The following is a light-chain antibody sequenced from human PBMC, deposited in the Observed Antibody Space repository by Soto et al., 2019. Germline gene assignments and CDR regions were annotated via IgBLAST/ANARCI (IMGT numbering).Light chain of an antibody. CDR1: QGISSY. Sequence: VSWMTQSIYLISESTLDRVKIRCGMSQGISSYLAWYQQKPGKAPELLIYAASTLQSGVPSRFSGSGSGTDFTLTISCLQSEDFATYYCQQYYSFPPTFGQGTKVDIK. CDR2: AAS. J-gene: IGKJ1*01. V-gene: IGKV1D-8*01. CDR3: QQYYSFPPT.